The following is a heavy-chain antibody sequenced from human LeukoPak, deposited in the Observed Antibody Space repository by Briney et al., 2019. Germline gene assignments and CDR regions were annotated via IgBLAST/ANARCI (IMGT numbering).Heavy chain of an antibody. CDR1: GYSFANYW. CDR2: IYCGDSNT. CDR3: ARPVKYCGGGSCSYYFDY. D-gene: IGHD2-15*01. J-gene: IGHJ4*02. Sequence: GESLKIPCKGSGYSFANYWIAWVRQMPGKGLEWIGLIYCGDSNTKYSPSFQGQVTISADKSISTAYLQWSSLKASDTAMYYCARPVKYCGGGSCSYYFDYWGQGTLVTVSS. V-gene: IGHV5-51*01.